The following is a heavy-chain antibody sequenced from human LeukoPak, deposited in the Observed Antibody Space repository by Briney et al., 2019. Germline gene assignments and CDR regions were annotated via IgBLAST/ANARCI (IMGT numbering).Heavy chain of an antibody. Sequence: GGSLRLSCAASGFTFSSYEMNWVRQAPGKGLEWVAFIRNDESNKYYADSVKGRFTISRDNSKSTLYLQMNSLRAEDTAVYYCAKDFGGYSYGELDYWGQGTLVTVSS. CDR1: GFTFSSYE. CDR2: IRNDESNK. CDR3: AKDFGGYSYGELDY. D-gene: IGHD5-18*01. V-gene: IGHV3-30*02. J-gene: IGHJ4*02.